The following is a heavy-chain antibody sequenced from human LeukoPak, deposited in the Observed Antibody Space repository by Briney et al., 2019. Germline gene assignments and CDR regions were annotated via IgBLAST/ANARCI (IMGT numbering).Heavy chain of an antibody. J-gene: IGHJ6*03. V-gene: IGHV1-69*05. CDR2: IIPLFGTA. CDR3: ALIHPDGPTGYPYYYYYMDV. D-gene: IGHD5-24*01. Sequence: ASVKVSCKASGGTFSSYAISWVRQAPGQGLEWMGGIIPLFGTANYAQKFQGRVTITTDESTSTAYMELSSLRSEDTAVYYCALIHPDGPTGYPYYYYYMDVWGKGTTVTVSS. CDR1: GGTFSSYA.